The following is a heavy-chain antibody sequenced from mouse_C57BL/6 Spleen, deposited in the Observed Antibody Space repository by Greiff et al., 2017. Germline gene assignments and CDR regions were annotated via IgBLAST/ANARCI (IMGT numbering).Heavy chain of an antibody. D-gene: IGHD1-1*01. J-gene: IGHJ4*01. CDR1: GFSLTSYG. CDR3: ASGSSHAMDY. Sequence: VMLVESGPGLAAPSQSLSITCTVSGFSLTSYGVDWVRQSPGKGLEWLGVIWGVGSTNYNSALKSRLSISKDNSKSQVFLKMNSLQTDDTAMYYCASGSSHAMDYWGQGTSVTVSS. CDR2: IWGVGST. V-gene: IGHV2-6*01.